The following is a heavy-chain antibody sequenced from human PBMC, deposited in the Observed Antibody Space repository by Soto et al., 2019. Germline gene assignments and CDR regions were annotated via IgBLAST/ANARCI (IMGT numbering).Heavy chain of an antibody. CDR2: ISPSGDNI. V-gene: IGHV3-11*01. CDR1: GFMFSDSY. D-gene: IGHD3-22*01. CDR3: VTERQWFFDY. J-gene: IGHJ4*02. Sequence: GGSLRLSCVASGFMFSDSYMSWIRQAPGKGLEWISYISPSGDNIHYADSVKGRFSISRDNAKKLLHLQMDSLRVEDTAVYYCVTERQWFFDYWGQGALVTVS.